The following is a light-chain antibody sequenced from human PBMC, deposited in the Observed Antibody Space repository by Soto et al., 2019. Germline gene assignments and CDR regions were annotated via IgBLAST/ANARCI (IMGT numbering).Light chain of an antibody. CDR1: QSVSVY. Sequence: DIVLTQSPCTLSLTPGERSTLSCMASQSVSVYLAWYQQKPGQAPRLLIYDASNRATGIPARFSGSGSGTDFTLTISGLQPEDFAVYYCQQRSNWPRTFGQGTKVDIK. V-gene: IGKV3-11*01. CDR3: QQRSNWPRT. CDR2: DAS. J-gene: IGKJ1*01.